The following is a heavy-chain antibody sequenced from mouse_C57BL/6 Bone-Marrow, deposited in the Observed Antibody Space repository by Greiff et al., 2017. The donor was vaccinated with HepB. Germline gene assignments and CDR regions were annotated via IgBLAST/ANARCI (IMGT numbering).Heavy chain of an antibody. D-gene: IGHD1-1*01. CDR1: GYTFTSYW. Sequence: VQLQQSGAEPVKPGASVKMSCKASGYTFTSYWITWVKQRPGQGLEWIGDIYPGSGSTNYNEKFKSKATLTVDTSSSTAYMQLSSLTSEDSAVYYCARWDYYGSSAWFAYWGQGTLVTVSA. V-gene: IGHV1-55*01. J-gene: IGHJ3*01. CDR2: IYPGSGST. CDR3: ARWDYYGSSAWFAY.